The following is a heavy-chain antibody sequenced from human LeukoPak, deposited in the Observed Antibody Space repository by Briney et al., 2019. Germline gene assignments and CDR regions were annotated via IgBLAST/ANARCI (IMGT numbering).Heavy chain of an antibody. Sequence: ASVTVSCKASGYTFTSYDINWVRQAPGQGLEWMGWMNPNSGNTVYAQKFQGRVTMTRNTSISTAYMELSSLRSEDTAVYYCARGYGDENWFDPWGQGTLVTVSS. D-gene: IGHD4-17*01. CDR3: ARGYGDENWFDP. V-gene: IGHV1-8*01. CDR1: GYTFTSYD. J-gene: IGHJ5*02. CDR2: MNPNSGNT.